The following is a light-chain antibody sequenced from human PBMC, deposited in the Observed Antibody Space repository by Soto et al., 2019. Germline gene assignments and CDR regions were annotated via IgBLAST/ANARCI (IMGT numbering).Light chain of an antibody. CDR1: SSNIGNNY. CDR2: DNN. V-gene: IGLV1-51*01. CDR3: GTWDNSLTAVV. J-gene: IGLJ2*01. Sequence: QSVLTQPPSVSAAPGQRVTISCSGGSSNIGNNYVSWYQHLPGTAPKLLIYDNNRRPSGIPDRFSGSKSGTSATLGITGLQTGDEADYYCGTWDNSLTAVVFGGGTKLTVL.